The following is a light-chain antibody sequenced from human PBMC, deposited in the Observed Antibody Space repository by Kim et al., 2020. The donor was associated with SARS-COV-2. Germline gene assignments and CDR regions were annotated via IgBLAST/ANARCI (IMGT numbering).Light chain of an antibody. V-gene: IGKV3-20*01. CDR3: QQYGNSPRT. CDR2: GAS. J-gene: IGKJ1*01. Sequence: SPGESATLSSRASQSVGRSYLAWYQQKPGQAPRLLIYGASSRATGIPYRFSGSGSGTDFTLTISRLEPEDFAVYYCQQYGNSPRTFGQGTKVDIK. CDR1: QSVGRSY.